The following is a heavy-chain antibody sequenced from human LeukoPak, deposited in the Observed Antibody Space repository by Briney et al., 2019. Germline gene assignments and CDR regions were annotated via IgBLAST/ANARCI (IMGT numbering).Heavy chain of an antibody. J-gene: IGHJ4*02. CDR2: VNNDGSGT. Sequence: GGSLRLSCEASGFAFSRYWMHWARQAPGKGLVWVSRVNNDGSGTNYADSVKGRFIISRDNAKNTLYLQMSSLRAEDTAVYYCAREGDVVDTIGSFDYWGQGTLVTVSS. CDR3: AREGDVVDTIGSFDY. D-gene: IGHD5-12*01. CDR1: GFAFSRYW. V-gene: IGHV3-74*01.